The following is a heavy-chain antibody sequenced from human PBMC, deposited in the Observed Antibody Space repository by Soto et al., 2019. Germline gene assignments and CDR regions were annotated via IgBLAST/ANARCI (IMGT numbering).Heavy chain of an antibody. J-gene: IGHJ4*02. V-gene: IGHV1-3*01. CDR1: GYTFTSYS. CDR3: ARHCRDGYNCLDY. Sequence: ASVKVSCKASGYTFTSYSMHWVLQAPGQRLEWMGWINAGNGNTKYSQKFQGRVTITRDTSASTAYMELSSLRSEDTAVYYCARHCRDGYNCLDYWGQGTLVTVSS. CDR2: INAGNGNT. D-gene: IGHD5-12*01.